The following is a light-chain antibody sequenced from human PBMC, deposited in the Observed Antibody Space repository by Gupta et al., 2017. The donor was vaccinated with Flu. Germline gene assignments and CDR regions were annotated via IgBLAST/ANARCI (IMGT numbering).Light chain of an antibody. J-gene: IGKJ2*01. CDR3: QQSYSTPGYT. Sequence: SSLSASVGDRVTITCRASQSISSYLNWYQQKPGKAPKLLIYAASSLQSGVPSRFRGSGSGTDFTLTISSLQPEDFATYYCQQSYSTPGYTFGQGTKLEIK. CDR1: QSISSY. V-gene: IGKV1-39*01. CDR2: AAS.